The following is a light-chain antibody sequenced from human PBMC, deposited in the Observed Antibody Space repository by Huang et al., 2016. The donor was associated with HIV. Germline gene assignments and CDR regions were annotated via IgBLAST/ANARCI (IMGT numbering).Light chain of an antibody. V-gene: IGKV3-20*01. CDR1: QSISSIY. J-gene: IGKJ1*01. Sequence: EIVLTQSPGTLSLSPGERATLSCRASQSISSIYLAGYQQKPGQAPRLLIYAASSRATGIPDRFSGSGSGTDFTLTISRLEPEDFAVYYCQQYGSSPRTFGQGTKVEIK. CDR2: AAS. CDR3: QQYGSSPRT.